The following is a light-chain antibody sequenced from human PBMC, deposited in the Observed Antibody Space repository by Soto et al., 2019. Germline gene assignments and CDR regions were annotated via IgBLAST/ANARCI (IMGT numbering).Light chain of an antibody. V-gene: IGKV3-20*01. J-gene: IGKJ1*01. CDR3: QQHGSAPWT. CDR2: GAS. CDR1: QTVTGSH. Sequence: EIVLTQSPGTLSLSPGERATLSCRASQTVTGSHLAWYQQQPGQAPRLLMYGASSRATGIPVRYSGSGSGTDFTLTISRLEPEDFAVYYCQQHGSAPWTVGQGTKMEI.